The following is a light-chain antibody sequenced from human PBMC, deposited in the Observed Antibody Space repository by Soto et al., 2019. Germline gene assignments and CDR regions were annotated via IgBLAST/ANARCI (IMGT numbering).Light chain of an antibody. CDR3: CSYAGSSYV. CDR1: SSDVGSYNL. J-gene: IGLJ1*01. V-gene: IGLV2-23*02. Sequence: QSALTQPASVSGSPGQSITISCTGTSSDVGSYNLVSWYQHHPGKAPKLMIYEVTKRPSGVSNRFSGSKSGNTASLTISGLQAEDEADYYCCSYAGSSYVFGTGTKPPS. CDR2: EVT.